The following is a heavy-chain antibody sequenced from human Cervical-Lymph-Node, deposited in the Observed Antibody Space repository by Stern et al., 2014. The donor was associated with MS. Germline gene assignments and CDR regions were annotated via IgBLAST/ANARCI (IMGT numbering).Heavy chain of an antibody. D-gene: IGHD3-9*01. Sequence: VQLVESGPGLVKPSQTLSLTCTVSGGSISSGGYYWSWIRQHPGKGLERIGYIYYSGSTYYNPSLKSRVTISVDTSKNQFSLKLSSVTAADTAVYYCARGYDILTGLDYWGQGTLVTVSS. CDR2: IYYSGST. CDR1: GGSISSGGYY. J-gene: IGHJ4*02. V-gene: IGHV4-31*03. CDR3: ARGYDILTGLDY.